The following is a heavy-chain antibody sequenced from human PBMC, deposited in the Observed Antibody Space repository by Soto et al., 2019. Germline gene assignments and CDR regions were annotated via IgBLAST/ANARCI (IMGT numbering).Heavy chain of an antibody. CDR3: ARVIAAAGSADYYYYYMDV. CDR1: GGSISSYY. J-gene: IGHJ6*03. V-gene: IGHV4-59*08. Sequence: SETLSLTCTVSGGSISSYYWSWIRQPPGKGLEWIGYIYYSGSTNYNPSLKSRVTISVDTSKNQFSLKLSSVTAADTAVYYCARVIAAAGSADYYYYYMDVWGKGTTVTVSS. CDR2: IYYSGST. D-gene: IGHD6-13*01.